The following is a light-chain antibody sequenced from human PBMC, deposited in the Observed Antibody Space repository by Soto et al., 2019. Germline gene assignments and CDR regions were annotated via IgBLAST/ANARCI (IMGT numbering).Light chain of an antibody. V-gene: IGKV1-5*03. J-gene: IGKJ1*01. CDR2: KAS. CDR3: QQLNAYPIT. CDR1: QSISSW. Sequence: DIQMTQSPSTLSAPVGDRVTITCRASQSISSWLAWYQQKPGKAPKLLIYKASSLESGVQSRFSGSGSGTEFTLTIRSLQPEDFATYYCQQLNAYPITFGQGTKVDIK.